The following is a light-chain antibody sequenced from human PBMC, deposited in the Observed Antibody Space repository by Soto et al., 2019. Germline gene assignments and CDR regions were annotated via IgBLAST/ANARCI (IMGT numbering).Light chain of an antibody. J-gene: IGLJ1*01. CDR3: SSYTSSSTLEV. Sequence: QSALTQPASVSGSPGQSITISCTGTSNDVGGYNYVSWYQQHPGKAPQLMIYDVSNRPSGVSNRFSGSKSGNTASLTISGLQAEDEAVYYCSSYTSSSTLEVFGTGTKLTVL. CDR1: SNDVGGYNY. V-gene: IGLV2-14*03. CDR2: DVS.